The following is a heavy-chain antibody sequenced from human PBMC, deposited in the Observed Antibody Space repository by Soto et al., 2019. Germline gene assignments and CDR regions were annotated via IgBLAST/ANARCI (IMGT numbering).Heavy chain of an antibody. D-gene: IGHD2-2*01. J-gene: IGHJ4*02. V-gene: IGHV3-23*01. Sequence: DVQLLESGGGLVQPGGSLRLSCAASGFTFSSCGMSWVRQAPGKGLEWVSAISGSGASSYYADSVKGRFTISRDNAKITLYLKMNRLGDEDTAVYYCAKEDVVPPAMAGWVVRIHDFWGQGTLVTVSS. CDR2: ISGSGASS. CDR1: GFTFSSCG. CDR3: AKEDVVPPAMAGWVVRIHDF.